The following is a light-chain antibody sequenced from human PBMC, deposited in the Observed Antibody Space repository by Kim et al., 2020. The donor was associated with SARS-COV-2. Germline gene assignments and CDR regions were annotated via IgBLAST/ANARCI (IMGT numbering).Light chain of an antibody. CDR1: SLWIKF. J-gene: IGLJ2*01. CDR2: QGT. V-gene: IGLV3-1*01. CDR3: HVWDSNTVI. Sequence: VPPGRPATFTCSGVSLWIKFVFWYQQKPGQSPVLVIFQGTQRPSGIPERFSGSSSGTAATLTISGTQAMDEADYYCHVWDSNTVIFGGGTQLTVL.